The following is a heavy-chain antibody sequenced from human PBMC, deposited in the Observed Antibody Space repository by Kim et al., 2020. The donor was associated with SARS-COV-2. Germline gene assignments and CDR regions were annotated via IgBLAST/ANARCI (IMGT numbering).Heavy chain of an antibody. Sequence: GGSLRLSCGASGFTFSSYWMSWVRQAPGKGLEWVANIKQDGSEKYYVDSVKGRFTISRDNAKNSLYLQMNSLRAEDTAVDYCARDYPPQRFLEWLSIAASYVMDVWGQGTTVTVSS. CDR1: GFTFSSYW. D-gene: IGHD3-3*01. J-gene: IGHJ6*02. CDR3: ARDYPPQRFLEWLSIAASYVMDV. CDR2: IKQDGSEK. V-gene: IGHV3-7*01.